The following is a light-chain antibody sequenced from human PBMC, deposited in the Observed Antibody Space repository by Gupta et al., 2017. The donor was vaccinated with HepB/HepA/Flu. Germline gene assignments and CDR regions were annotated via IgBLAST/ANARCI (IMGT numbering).Light chain of an antibody. CDR2: KIS. Sequence: QSALTQPASVAGSPGQPIPISCTGTSSDVGSYKLVSWYQHHPGKAPKLMIYKISKRPSGVSHRFSGSKAATTASLTVSGLQAEDEADYYCCSYAGTSADVLFGGGTKLTVL. CDR3: CSYAGTSADVL. CDR1: SSDVGSYKL. V-gene: IGLV2-23*02. J-gene: IGLJ2*01.